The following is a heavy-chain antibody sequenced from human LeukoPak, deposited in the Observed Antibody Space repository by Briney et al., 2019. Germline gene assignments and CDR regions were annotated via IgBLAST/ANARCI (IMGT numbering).Heavy chain of an antibody. CDR1: GFTFSSYA. Sequence: GGSLRLSCAASGFTFSSYAMHWVRQAPGKGLEWVAVISYDGSNKYYADSVKGRFTISRDNAKNSLYLQMNSLRAEDTAAYYCARGVGYYGSGSYYYFDYWGQGTLATVSS. CDR2: ISYDGSNK. D-gene: IGHD3-10*01. V-gene: IGHV3-30*04. J-gene: IGHJ4*02. CDR3: ARGVGYYGSGSYYYFDY.